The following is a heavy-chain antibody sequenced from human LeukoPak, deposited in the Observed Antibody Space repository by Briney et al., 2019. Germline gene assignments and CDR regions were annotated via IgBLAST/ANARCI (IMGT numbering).Heavy chain of an antibody. CDR1: GFSLTGCA. Sequence: PGRSLRPSGAASGFSLTGCAMSWVRQAPGRGLEWVSSISGSAGSTYYADSMKGRFTISRDNPKNTLHLEMNSLRAEDTAIYYCTKGMATIRRHIDSWGQGTLVTVSS. CDR3: TKGMATIRRHIDS. D-gene: IGHD5-24*01. CDR2: ISGSAGST. J-gene: IGHJ4*02. V-gene: IGHV3-23*01.